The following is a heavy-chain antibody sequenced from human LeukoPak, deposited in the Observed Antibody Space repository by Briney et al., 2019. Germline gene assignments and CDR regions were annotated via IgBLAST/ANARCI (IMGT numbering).Heavy chain of an antibody. CDR1: GFTFGSYA. CDR3: AKDMEDIVATDRVDY. J-gene: IGHJ4*02. V-gene: IGHV3-23*01. CDR2: ISGSGGST. Sequence: PGGSLRLSCAASGFTFGSYAMSWVRQAPGKGLEWVSAISGSGGSTYYADSVKGRFTISRDNSKNTLYLQMNSLRAEDTAVYYCAKDMEDIVATDRVDYWGQGTLVTVSS. D-gene: IGHD5-12*01.